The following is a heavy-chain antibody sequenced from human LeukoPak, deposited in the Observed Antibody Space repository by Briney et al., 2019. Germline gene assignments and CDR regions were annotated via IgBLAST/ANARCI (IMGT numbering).Heavy chain of an antibody. CDR3: ARADHDSSNSYNGRAGAFFDS. Sequence: ASVKVSCKASGYTFPYYGVHWVRQAPGQGLEWMGLISAYTSDTTYAQKFQGRVTMTSDTSTNTAYMELRSPKSDDTAVYFCARADHDSSNSYNGRAGAFFDSWGQGTLVTVSS. CDR2: ISAYTSDT. J-gene: IGHJ4*02. V-gene: IGHV1-18*01. CDR1: GYTFPYYG. D-gene: IGHD3-22*01.